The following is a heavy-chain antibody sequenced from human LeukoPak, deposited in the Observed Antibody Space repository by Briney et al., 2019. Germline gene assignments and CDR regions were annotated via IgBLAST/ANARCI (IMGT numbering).Heavy chain of an antibody. CDR3: AREGCSGGSCYHNWFDP. D-gene: IGHD2-15*01. CDR1: GFTFSSYA. J-gene: IGHJ5*02. V-gene: IGHV3-23*01. CDR2: ISGSGGST. Sequence: GGSLRLSCAASGFTFSSYAMSWVRQAPGKGLEWVSAISGSGGSTYYADSVKGRFTISRDNAKNSLYLQMNSLRAEDTAVYYCAREGCSGGSCYHNWFDPWGQGTLVTVSS.